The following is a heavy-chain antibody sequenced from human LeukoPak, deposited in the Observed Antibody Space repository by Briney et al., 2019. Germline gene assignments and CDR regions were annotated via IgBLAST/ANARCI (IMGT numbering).Heavy chain of an antibody. CDR3: ARGRRILGGPENAGDFFDF. CDR2: INPNSGAT. J-gene: IGHJ4*01. Sequence: GASVKVSCKASGYTLTDYYLHWVRQTPAQGLKWMGWINPNSGATHYAQSFQTRVTMTRDTSIASSYMELTGLESDDTAVYYCARGRRILGGPENAGDFFDFWGQGSLVTVSS. CDR1: GYTLTDYY. V-gene: IGHV1-2*02. D-gene: IGHD3-16*01.